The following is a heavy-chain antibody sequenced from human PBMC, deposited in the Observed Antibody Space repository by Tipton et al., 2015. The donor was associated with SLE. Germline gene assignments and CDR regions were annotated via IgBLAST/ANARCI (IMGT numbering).Heavy chain of an antibody. V-gene: IGHV3-30*04. CDR1: GFTFSSYA. J-gene: IGHJ4*02. D-gene: IGHD6-13*01. CDR2: ISYDGSNK. CDR3: ARGVGSSWYIDY. Sequence: SLRLSCAASGFTFSSYAMHWVRQAPGKGLEWVAVISYDGSNKYYADSVKGRFTISRDNSKNTLYLQMNSLRAEDTAVYYCARGVGSSWYIDYWGQGTLVTVCS.